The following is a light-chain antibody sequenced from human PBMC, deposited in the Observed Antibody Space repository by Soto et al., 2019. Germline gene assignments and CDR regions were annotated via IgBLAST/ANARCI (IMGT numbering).Light chain of an antibody. CDR3: SSHSSSRASYV. V-gene: IGLV2-14*01. CDR1: SSDIGYYDY. CDR2: EVN. J-gene: IGLJ1*01. Sequence: QSALTQPASVSGSPGQSITISCTGTSSDIGYYDYVSWYQHHSGKAPKLIIYEVNNRPSGVSNRFSGSKSVNTASLTISGLQAEDEADYYCSSHSSSRASYVFGTGTKVTVL.